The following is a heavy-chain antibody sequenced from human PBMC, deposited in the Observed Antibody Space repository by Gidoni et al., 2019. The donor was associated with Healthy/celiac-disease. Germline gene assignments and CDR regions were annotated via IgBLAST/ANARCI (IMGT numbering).Heavy chain of an antibody. CDR1: GGSISSSSYY. J-gene: IGHJ5*02. D-gene: IGHD3-9*01. CDR2: IYYSGST. Sequence: QLQLQESGPGLVKPSETLSLTCPVSGGSISSSSYYWGWIRQPPGKGLEWIGSIYYSGSTYYNPSLKSRVTISVDTSKNQFSLKLSSVTAADTAVYYCARYYYDILTGYYKGGNWFDPWGQGTLVTVSS. V-gene: IGHV4-39*01. CDR3: ARYYYDILTGYYKGGNWFDP.